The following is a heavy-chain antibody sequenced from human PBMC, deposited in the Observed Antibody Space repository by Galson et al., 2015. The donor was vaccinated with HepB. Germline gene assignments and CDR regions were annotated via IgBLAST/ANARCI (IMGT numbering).Heavy chain of an antibody. J-gene: IGHJ4*02. CDR1: GYTFTSYY. D-gene: IGHD6-19*01. V-gene: IGHV1-46*01. Sequence: SVKVSCKASGYTFTSYYMHWVRQAPGQGLEWMGIINPSGGSTSYAQKFQGRVTMTRDTSTSTVYMELSSLRSEDTAVYYCAREGLYSGWYRGVIDYWGQGTLVTVSS. CDR2: INPSGGST. CDR3: AREGLYSGWYRGVIDY.